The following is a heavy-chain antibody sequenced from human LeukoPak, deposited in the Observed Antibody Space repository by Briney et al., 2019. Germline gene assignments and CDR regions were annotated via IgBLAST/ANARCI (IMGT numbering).Heavy chain of an antibody. CDR3: ARTGPLGDYGYFDY. Sequence: GESLKISCKGSGYSFATYWIGWVRQPPGKGLEWMGIIYPADSDTKYSPSFRGQVTISADKSISTAYLQWSSLQASDTAMYYCARTGPLGDYGYFDYWGQGTLVTVSS. CDR2: IYPADSDT. V-gene: IGHV5-51*01. CDR1: GYSFATYW. D-gene: IGHD4-17*01. J-gene: IGHJ4*02.